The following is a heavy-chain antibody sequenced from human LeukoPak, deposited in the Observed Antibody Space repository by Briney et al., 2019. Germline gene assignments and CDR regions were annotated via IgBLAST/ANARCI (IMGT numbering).Heavy chain of an antibody. Sequence: GSLRLSCAASGFTFSRSSMNWVRQAPGKGLEWVSYISSSSGTIYYADSVKGRFTISRDNAKNSLYLQMNTLRAEDTAVYYCARVDYGDYSGEDYWGQGTLVTVSS. CDR1: GFTFSRSS. CDR2: ISSSSGTI. V-gene: IGHV3-48*04. J-gene: IGHJ4*02. CDR3: ARVDYGDYSGEDY. D-gene: IGHD4-17*01.